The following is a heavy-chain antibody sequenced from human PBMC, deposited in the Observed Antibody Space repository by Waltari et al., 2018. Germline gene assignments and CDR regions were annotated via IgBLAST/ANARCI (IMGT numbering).Heavy chain of an antibody. CDR1: GFTFSSYG. Sequence: QVQLVESGGGVVQPGRSLRLSCAASGFTFSSYGMHWVRQAPGKGLEWVAVIWYDGSNKYYADSVKGRFTISRDNSKNTLYLQMNSLRAEDTAMYYCAKETGGNSAALGYWGQGTLVTVSS. CDR3: AKETGGNSAALGY. V-gene: IGHV3-30*18. CDR2: IWYDGSNK. D-gene: IGHD2-21*02. J-gene: IGHJ4*02.